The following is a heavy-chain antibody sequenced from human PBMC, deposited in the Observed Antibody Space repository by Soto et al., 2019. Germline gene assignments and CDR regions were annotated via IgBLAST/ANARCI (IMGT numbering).Heavy chain of an antibody. CDR2: INWNGAST. CDR3: ARGQVPAAAPFDY. CDR1: GFTFDDYV. D-gene: IGHD2-2*01. Sequence: EVQLVESGGGVVRPGGSLRLSCAASGFTFDDYVMSWVRQAPGKGLEWVSGINWNGASTAYADSVKGRFTISRDNAKNSLYLQMNSLRADDTALYYCARGQVPAAAPFDYWGQGTLVTVSS. V-gene: IGHV3-20*04. J-gene: IGHJ4*02.